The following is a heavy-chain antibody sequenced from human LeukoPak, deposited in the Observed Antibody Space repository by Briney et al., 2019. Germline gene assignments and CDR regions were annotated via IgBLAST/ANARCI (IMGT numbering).Heavy chain of an antibody. J-gene: IGHJ4*02. D-gene: IGHD3-22*01. V-gene: IGHV4-38-2*02. CDR2: IYYSGST. CDR1: GFTVSSNY. Sequence: PGGSLRLSCAASGFTVSSNYMSWIRQPPGKGLEWLGSIYYSGSTYYNPSLNIRVTISVDTSKNQFSLNLRSVTAADTAVYYCAREILYDSTGYYLWGQGTLVTVSS. CDR3: AREILYDSTGYYL.